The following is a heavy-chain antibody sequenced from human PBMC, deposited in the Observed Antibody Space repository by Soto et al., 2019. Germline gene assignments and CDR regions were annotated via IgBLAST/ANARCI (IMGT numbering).Heavy chain of an antibody. CDR3: ARESGGATATLDYYYFDMDV. Sequence: QVQLVQSGAEVRKPGASVTVSCRSSGDPFNDYYIPWVRRAPGQGFEWMGWINPNGGVTKFAQKFQGWVSMTRDTSIRTVYMQLSRLRSDDTAVYYCARESGGATATLDYYYFDMDVWGTGTTVTVSS. D-gene: IGHD5-12*01. CDR1: GDPFNDYY. V-gene: IGHV1-2*04. CDR2: INPNGGVT. J-gene: IGHJ6*03.